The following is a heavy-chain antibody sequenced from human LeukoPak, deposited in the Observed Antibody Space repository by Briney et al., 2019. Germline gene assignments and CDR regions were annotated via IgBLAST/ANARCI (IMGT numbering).Heavy chain of an antibody. V-gene: IGHV4-39*07. J-gene: IGHJ2*01. Sequence: SETLSLTCTVSGGSISSSSYYWGWIRQPPGKGLEWIGSTYYRGTTYYNPSLKSRVTISVDTSKNQFSLKLSSVTAADTAVYYCARGGHITADYYDSSGHPGLDWYFDLWGRGTLVTVSS. D-gene: IGHD3-22*01. CDR3: ARGGHITADYYDSSGHPGLDWYFDL. CDR1: GGSISSSSYY. CDR2: TYYRGTT.